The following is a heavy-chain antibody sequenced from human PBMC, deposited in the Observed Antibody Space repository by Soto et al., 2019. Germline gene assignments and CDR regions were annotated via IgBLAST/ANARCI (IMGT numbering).Heavy chain of an antibody. V-gene: IGHV3-30-3*01. CDR3: XXXXXXXWKDAFDI. J-gene: IGHJ3*02. D-gene: IGHD1-1*01. CDR2: ISFDGSNK. CDR1: GFTFSSYA. Sequence: QLQLVESGGGVVQPGRSLRLSCAASGFTFSSYAMHWVRQAPGKGLEWVAVISFDGSNKYYADSVKGRFTISRDNSKXXXXXXXXXXXXXXXXXXXXXXXXXXXWKDAFDIWGQGTMVTVSS.